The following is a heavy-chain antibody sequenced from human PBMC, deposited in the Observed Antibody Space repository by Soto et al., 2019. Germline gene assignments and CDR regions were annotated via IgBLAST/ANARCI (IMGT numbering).Heavy chain of an antibody. D-gene: IGHD1-1*01. CDR1: GGSIGSYY. CDR2: IYYSGST. J-gene: IGHJ5*02. CDR3: ARGVRTGTAPTNNWFDP. Sequence: SETLSLTCPVSGGSIGSYYWSWIRQPPGKGLEWIGYIYYSGSTNYNPSLKSRVTISVDTSKNQFSLKLSSVTAADTAVYYCARGVRTGTAPTNNWFDPWGQGTQVT. V-gene: IGHV4-59*01.